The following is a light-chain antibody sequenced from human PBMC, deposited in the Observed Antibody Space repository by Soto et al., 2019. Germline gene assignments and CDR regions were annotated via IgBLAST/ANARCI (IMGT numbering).Light chain of an antibody. V-gene: IGKV3-11*01. Sequence: EIVMTQSQATRSLAPGERATLSCRASQSVDKYLVWYQQKPGQAPRLLIYDASNRATGIPARFSGSGSGTDFTLTISSLDPEDFAVYYCQHRGNRPPWTCGQGTKVEIQ. CDR3: QHRGNRPPWT. CDR1: QSVDKY. J-gene: IGKJ1*01. CDR2: DAS.